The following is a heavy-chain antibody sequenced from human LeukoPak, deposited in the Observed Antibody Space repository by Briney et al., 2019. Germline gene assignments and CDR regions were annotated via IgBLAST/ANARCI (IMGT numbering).Heavy chain of an antibody. CDR2: FDPEDGET. D-gene: IGHD2-15*01. Sequence: ASVKVSCKVSGYTPSESSMHWVRQAPGKGLEWMGGFDPEDGETIYAQKFQGRVTMTEDTSTDTAYIELSSLTSEDTAVYYCATDSNCSGGSCYRDYYYYGMDVWGQGTTVTVSS. V-gene: IGHV1-24*01. J-gene: IGHJ6*02. CDR3: ATDSNCSGGSCYRDYYYYGMDV. CDR1: GYTPSESS.